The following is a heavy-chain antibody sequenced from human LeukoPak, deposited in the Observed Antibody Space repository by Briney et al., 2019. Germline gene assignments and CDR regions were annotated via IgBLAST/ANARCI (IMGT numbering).Heavy chain of an antibody. J-gene: IGHJ3*02. V-gene: IGHV7-4-1*02. CDR3: ARDLVVVDGNAFDI. D-gene: IGHD2-2*01. CDR1: GYTFTGYY. CDR2: INTNTGNP. Sequence: ASVKVSCKASGYTFTGYYMHWVRQAPGQGLEWMGWINTNTGNPTYAQGFTGRFVFSLDTSVSTAYLQISSLKAEDTAVYYCARDLVVVDGNAFDIWGQGTMVTVSS.